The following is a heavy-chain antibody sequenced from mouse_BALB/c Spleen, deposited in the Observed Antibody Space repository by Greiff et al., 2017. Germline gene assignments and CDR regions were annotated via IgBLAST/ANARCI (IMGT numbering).Heavy chain of an antibody. V-gene: IGHV3-6*02. CDR2: ISYDGSN. J-gene: IGHJ4*01. D-gene: IGHD1-1*02. CDR1: GFSITSGYY. Sequence: EVKLMESGPGLVKPSQSLSLTCSVTGFSITSGYYWNWIRQFPGNKLEWMGYISYDGSNNYNPSLKNRISITRDTSKNQFFLKLNSVTTEDTATDDCARAPGVEDCAMDYWGQGTSVTVSS. CDR3: ARAPGVEDCAMDY.